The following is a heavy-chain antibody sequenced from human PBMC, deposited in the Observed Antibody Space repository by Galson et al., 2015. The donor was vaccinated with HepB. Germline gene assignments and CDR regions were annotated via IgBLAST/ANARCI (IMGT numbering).Heavy chain of an antibody. CDR2: TYPGDSDT. CDR3: ARIRGYNWNLPHYFDY. D-gene: IGHD1-7*01. Sequence: SGAEVKKPGESLKISCKGSGYSFTSYWIGWVRQMPGKGLEWMGITYPGDSDTRYSPSFQGQVTISADKSISTAYLQWSSLKASDTAMYYCARIRGYNWNLPHYFDYWGQGTLVTVSS. CDR1: GYSFTSYW. J-gene: IGHJ4*02. V-gene: IGHV5-51*03.